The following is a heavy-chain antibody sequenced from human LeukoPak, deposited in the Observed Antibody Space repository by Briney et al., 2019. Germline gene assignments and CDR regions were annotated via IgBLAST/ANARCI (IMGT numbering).Heavy chain of an antibody. CDR1: GFAFSSYW. CDR2: IKQDGSEK. V-gene: IGHV3-7*01. CDR3: ARGMRLLTTVTTGPVDY. D-gene: IGHD4-17*01. Sequence: GGSLRLSCAASGFAFSSYWMSWVRQAPGKGLEWVANIKQDGSEKYYVDSVKGRFTISRDNAKNSLYLQMNSLRAEDTAVYYCARGMRLLTTVTTGPVDYWGQGILVTVSS. J-gene: IGHJ4*02.